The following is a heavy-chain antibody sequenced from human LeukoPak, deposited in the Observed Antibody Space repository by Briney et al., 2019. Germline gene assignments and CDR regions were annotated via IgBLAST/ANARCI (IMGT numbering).Heavy chain of an antibody. CDR2: VFYTGSS. Sequence: PSETLSLTCTVSGGSISSYYWSWVRQPPGKGLEWIGHVFYTGSSNYNPSLKSRVTISLDRSNNHFSLRLTSVSAADTAVYYCARDAGPDYGGNSDAFDIWGQGTMVTVSS. V-gene: IGHV4-59*01. J-gene: IGHJ3*02. CDR3: ARDAGPDYGGNSDAFDI. D-gene: IGHD4-23*01. CDR1: GGSISSYY.